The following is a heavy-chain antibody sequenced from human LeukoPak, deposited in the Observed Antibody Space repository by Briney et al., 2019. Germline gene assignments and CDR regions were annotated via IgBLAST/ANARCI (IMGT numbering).Heavy chain of an antibody. CDR3: ASSSYYDSSGFNLDY. CDR2: IIPIFGTA. J-gene: IGHJ4*02. V-gene: IGHV1-69*13. D-gene: IGHD3-22*01. CDR1: GGTSSSYA. Sequence: SVKVSCKASGGTSSSYAISWVRQAPGQGLEWMGGIIPIFGTANYAQKFQGRVTITADESTSTAYMELSSLRSEDTAVYYCASSSYYDSSGFNLDYWGQGTLVTVSS.